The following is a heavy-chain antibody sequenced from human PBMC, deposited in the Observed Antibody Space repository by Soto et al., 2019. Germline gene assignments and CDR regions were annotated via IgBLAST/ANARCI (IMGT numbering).Heavy chain of an antibody. D-gene: IGHD3-9*01. CDR3: ARLDMTKYYYYYGMDV. CDR2: IYPGDSDT. V-gene: IGHV5-51*01. Sequence: PGEFLKISCKGSGYSCTSYWIGWVRQMPGKGLEWMGIIYPGDSDTRYSPSFQGQVTISADKSISTAYLQWSSLKASDTAMYYCARLDMTKYYYYYGMDVWGQGTTVTVSS. CDR1: GYSCTSYW. J-gene: IGHJ6*02.